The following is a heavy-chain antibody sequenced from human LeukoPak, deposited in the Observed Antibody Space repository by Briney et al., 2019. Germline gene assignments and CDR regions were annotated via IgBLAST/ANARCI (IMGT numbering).Heavy chain of an antibody. CDR2: ISSSNSYI. CDR1: GFTFSIYN. V-gene: IGHV3-21*01. D-gene: IGHD3-16*01. Sequence: GGSLRLSCAASGFTFSIYNMNWVRQAPGKGLEWVSSISSSNSYIYYTDSAKGRFTISRDNAKNSLYLQMNSLRAEDTAIYYCARDRWGYGMDVWGQGTRVIVSS. J-gene: IGHJ6*02. CDR3: ARDRWGYGMDV.